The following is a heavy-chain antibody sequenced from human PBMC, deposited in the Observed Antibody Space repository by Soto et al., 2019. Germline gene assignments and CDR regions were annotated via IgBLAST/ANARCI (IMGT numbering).Heavy chain of an antibody. CDR2: IIPIFGTT. CDR1: VSTFSSYT. CDR3: ARDSIAASGTDY. V-gene: IGHV1-69*01. Sequence: QVQLVQSGTEVKKPGSSVKVSCKASVSTFSSYTLAWVRQAPGQGLEWMGEIIPIFGTTNYVQKFQGRVTITADVSTNTAYMELSSLRSEDTAMYYCARDSIAASGTDYWGQGTLVTVSS. D-gene: IGHD6-13*01. J-gene: IGHJ4*02.